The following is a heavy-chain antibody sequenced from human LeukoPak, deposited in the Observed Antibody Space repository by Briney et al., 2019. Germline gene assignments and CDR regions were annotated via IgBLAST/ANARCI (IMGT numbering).Heavy chain of an antibody. Sequence: ASVKVSCKASGYSSTNYGISWVRQAPGQGLEWMGWISAYNGNTNYAQKLQGRVTMTTDTSTSTAYMELRSLRSDDTAVYYCASKNWGTGTYDAFDIWGQGTMVTVSS. J-gene: IGHJ3*02. CDR1: GYSSTNYG. V-gene: IGHV1-18*04. D-gene: IGHD7-27*01. CDR2: ISAYNGNT. CDR3: ASKNWGTGTYDAFDI.